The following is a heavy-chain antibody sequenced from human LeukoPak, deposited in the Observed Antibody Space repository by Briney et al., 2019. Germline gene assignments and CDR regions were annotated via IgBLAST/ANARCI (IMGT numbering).Heavy chain of an antibody. CDR3: ARGFPPRIYYDSNGYYSYYFDY. Sequence: ASVKVSCKASGYTFTSYGISWVRQAPGQGLEWMGWISAYNGNTNYAQKLQGRVTMTTDTSTSTAYMALRSLRSDDTAVYYCARGFPPRIYYDSNGYYSYYFDYWGQGTLVTVSS. V-gene: IGHV1-18*01. CDR1: GYTFTSYG. J-gene: IGHJ4*02. D-gene: IGHD3-22*01. CDR2: ISAYNGNT.